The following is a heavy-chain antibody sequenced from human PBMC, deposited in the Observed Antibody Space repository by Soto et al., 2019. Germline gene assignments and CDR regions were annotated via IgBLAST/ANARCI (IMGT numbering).Heavy chain of an antibody. D-gene: IGHD2-15*01. CDR1: GFTFSSYW. CDR3: AREVAAGGGAFDI. CDR2: IKQDGSEK. J-gene: IGHJ3*02. V-gene: IGHV3-7*03. Sequence: GGSLRLSCAASGFTFSSYWMSWVRQAPGKGLEWVANIKQDGSEKYYVHSVKGRFTISRDNDKNSLYLQMNSLRAEDTAVYYCAREVAAGGGAFDIWGQGTMVTVSS.